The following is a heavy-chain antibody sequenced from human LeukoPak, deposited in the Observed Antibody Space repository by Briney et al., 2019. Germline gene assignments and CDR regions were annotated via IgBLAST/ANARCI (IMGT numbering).Heavy chain of an antibody. CDR3: ARGGGGIAADY. CDR1: GYSISSGYY. D-gene: IGHD6-25*01. Sequence: PSETLSLTCAVSGYSISSGYYWGWIRQPPGRGLEWIGSIYHSRSGSTYYNPSLKSRVTMSVDMSKNQFSLKLTSVIAADTAIYFCARGGGGIAADYWGPGALVTVSS. V-gene: IGHV4-38-2*01. CDR2: IYHSRSGST. J-gene: IGHJ4*02.